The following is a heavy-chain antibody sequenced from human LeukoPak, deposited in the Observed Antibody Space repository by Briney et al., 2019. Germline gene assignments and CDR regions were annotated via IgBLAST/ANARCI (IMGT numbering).Heavy chain of an antibody. CDR2: ISSSSSYI. CDR3: AKDLGRILDY. CDR1: GFTFSSYS. V-gene: IGHV3-21*04. Sequence: GGSLRLSCAASGFTFSSYSMNWVRQAPGKGLEWVSSISSSSSYIYYADSVKGRFTISRDNSKNTLYLQMNSLRAEDTAVYYCAKDLGRILDYWGQGTLVTVSS. D-gene: IGHD2/OR15-2a*01. J-gene: IGHJ4*02.